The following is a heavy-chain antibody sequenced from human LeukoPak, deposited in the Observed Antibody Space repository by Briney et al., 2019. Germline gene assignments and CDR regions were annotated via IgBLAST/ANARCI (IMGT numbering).Heavy chain of an antibody. D-gene: IGHD7-27*01. J-gene: IGHJ4*02. CDR1: GGSISSDY. CDR2: IYYRGGT. CDR3: ARRITGDGYFDY. Sequence: PSETLSLTCTVSGGSISSDYWSWIRQSPGKGLEWIGYIYYRGGTNYNPSLKSRVTMSVDTSKNQFSLKLNSVTAADTAVYYCARRITGDGYFDYWGQGSLVTVSS. V-gene: IGHV4-59*12.